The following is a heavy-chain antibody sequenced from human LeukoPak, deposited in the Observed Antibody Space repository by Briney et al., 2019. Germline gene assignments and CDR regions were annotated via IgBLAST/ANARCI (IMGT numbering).Heavy chain of an antibody. J-gene: IGHJ4*02. D-gene: IGHD3-3*01. Sequence: SETLSLTCSVSGGSISSGGHYWSWIRQPPGKGLEWIGYIYHSGSTYYNPSLKSRVTISIDRSKNQFSLKLSSVTAADTAVYYCARGDYDFWSASFDYWGQGTLVTVSS. CDR1: GGSISSGGHY. V-gene: IGHV4-30-2*01. CDR2: IYHSGST. CDR3: ARGDYDFWSASFDY.